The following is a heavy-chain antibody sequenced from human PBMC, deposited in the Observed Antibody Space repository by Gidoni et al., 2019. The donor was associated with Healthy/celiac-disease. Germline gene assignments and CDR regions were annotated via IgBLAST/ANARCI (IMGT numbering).Heavy chain of an antibody. Sequence: QVQLVASGGGVVKPGGSLLLSCPAAGFTFSDYYMRWSSQATGKGLEWVSYISSSGSTKYYADAVKGRFTISRDNAKNSLYLKMNSLRAEDTAVYYCARSMVRGVIDYWGQGTLVTVSS. CDR2: ISSSGSTK. D-gene: IGHD3-10*01. V-gene: IGHV3-11*01. J-gene: IGHJ4*02. CDR3: ARSMVRGVIDY. CDR1: GFTFSDYY.